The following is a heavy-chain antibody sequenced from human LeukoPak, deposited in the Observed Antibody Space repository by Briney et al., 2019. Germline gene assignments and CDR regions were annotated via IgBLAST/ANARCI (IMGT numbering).Heavy chain of an antibody. CDR3: AREHLHCSSTSCSRYYFDY. CDR2: IYYSGST. V-gene: IGHV4-31*03. Sequence: SETLSLTCTVSGGSISSGGYYWSWIRQHPGKGLEWIGYIYYSGSTNYNPSLKSRVTISVDTSKNQFSLKLSSVTAADTAVYYCAREHLHCSSTSCSRYYFDYWGQGTLVTVSS. CDR1: GGSISSGGYY. J-gene: IGHJ4*02. D-gene: IGHD2-2*01.